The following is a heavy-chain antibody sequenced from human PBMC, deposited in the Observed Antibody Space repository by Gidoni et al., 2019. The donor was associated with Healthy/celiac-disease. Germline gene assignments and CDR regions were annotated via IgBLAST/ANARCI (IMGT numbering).Heavy chain of an antibody. Sequence: EVQLVESGGGLIQPGGSLRLSCAASGFTVSSNYMSWVRQAPGKGLEWVSVIYSGGSTYYADSVKGRFTISRDNSKNTLYLQMNSPRAEDTAVYYCARDVRDSSSWYFTWFDPWGQGTLVTVSS. J-gene: IGHJ5*02. D-gene: IGHD6-13*01. CDR3: ARDVRDSSSWYFTWFDP. V-gene: IGHV3-53*01. CDR2: IYSGGST. CDR1: GFTVSSNY.